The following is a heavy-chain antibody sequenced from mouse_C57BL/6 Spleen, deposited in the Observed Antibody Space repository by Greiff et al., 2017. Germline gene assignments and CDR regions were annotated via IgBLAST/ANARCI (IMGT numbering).Heavy chain of an antibody. D-gene: IGHD2-5*01. Sequence: DVKLVESGGDLVKPGGSLKLSCAASGFTFSSYGMSWVRQTPDKRLEWVATISSGGSYTYYPDSVKGRFTISRDNAKNTLYLQMSSLKSEDTAMYYCARHGGSNYPWGQGTLVTVSA. V-gene: IGHV5-6*02. CDR3: ARHGGSNYP. CDR1: GFTFSSYG. J-gene: IGHJ3*01. CDR2: ISSGGSYT.